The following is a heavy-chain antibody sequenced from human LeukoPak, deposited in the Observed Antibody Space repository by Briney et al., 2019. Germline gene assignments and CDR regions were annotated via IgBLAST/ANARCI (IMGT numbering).Heavy chain of an antibody. CDR1: GFTFSRNA. CDR3: AKSRLLNYYDSSGYTPDAFDI. V-gene: IGHV3-23*01. D-gene: IGHD3-22*01. CDR2: ISGSATLT. Sequence: GESLRLSCAASGFTFSRNAMTWVRQAPGKGLEWVSFISGSATLTYYADSVKGRFTISRDNSKNTLYLQMNSLRAGDTAVYYCAKSRLLNYYDSSGYTPDAFDIWGQGTMVTVSS. J-gene: IGHJ3*02.